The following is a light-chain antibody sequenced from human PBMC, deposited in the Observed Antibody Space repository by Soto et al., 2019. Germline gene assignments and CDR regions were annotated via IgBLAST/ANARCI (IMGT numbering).Light chain of an antibody. Sequence: EFVLTQSPGTLSLSPGERATLSCRASQSLTNSFIAWYQQRPGQAPRLLIYDTSSRASGIPDRFSGSGSGTDFTLTISSLEPEDFALYYCQQRSNWPPTFGQGTRLEIK. CDR2: DTS. CDR1: QSLTNSF. CDR3: QQRSNWPPT. J-gene: IGKJ5*01. V-gene: IGKV3D-20*02.